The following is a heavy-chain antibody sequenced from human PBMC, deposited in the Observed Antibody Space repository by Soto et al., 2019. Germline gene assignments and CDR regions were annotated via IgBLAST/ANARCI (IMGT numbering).Heavy chain of an antibody. D-gene: IGHD2-15*01. J-gene: IGHJ4*02. CDR3: AKRGTFLNNGGKLPLAYYFDY. CDR2: ISGSGGST. CDR1: GFTFSSYS. Sequence: XGSLRLSCAASGFTFSSYSGSWVGQAPGKGLEWVSAISGSGGSTYYADSVKGRFTISRDNSKNTLYLQMNSLRAEDTAVYYCAKRGTFLNNGGKLPLAYYFDYWGQGTLVTVSS. V-gene: IGHV3-23*01.